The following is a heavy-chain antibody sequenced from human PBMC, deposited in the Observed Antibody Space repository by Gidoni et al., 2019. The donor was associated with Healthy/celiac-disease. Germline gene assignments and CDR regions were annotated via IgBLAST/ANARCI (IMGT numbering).Heavy chain of an antibody. Sequence: QLQLQESGPGLVKPSETLSLTCTVSGGSISSSSYYWGWIRQPPGKGLEWIGSIYYSGSTYYNPSLKSRVTISVDTSKNQFSLKLSSVTAADTAVYYCARHARLRYCSSTSCPRGDWFDPWGQGTLVTVSS. V-gene: IGHV4-39*01. J-gene: IGHJ5*02. CDR3: ARHARLRYCSSTSCPRGDWFDP. D-gene: IGHD2-2*01. CDR1: GGSISSSSYY. CDR2: IYYSGST.